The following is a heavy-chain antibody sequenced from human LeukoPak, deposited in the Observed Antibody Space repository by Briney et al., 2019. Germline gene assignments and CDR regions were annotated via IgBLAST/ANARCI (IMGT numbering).Heavy chain of an antibody. V-gene: IGHV4-38-2*02. CDR1: GYSISSGYY. CDR2: IYHSGST. D-gene: IGHD2-21*01. CDR3: ARDYSDYYGMDV. J-gene: IGHJ6*02. Sequence: SETLSLTCTVSGYSISSGYYWGWIRQPPGKGLEWIGSIYHSGSTYYNPSLKSRVTISVDTSKNQFSLKLSSVAAADTAVYYCARDYSDYYGMDVWGQGTTVTVSS.